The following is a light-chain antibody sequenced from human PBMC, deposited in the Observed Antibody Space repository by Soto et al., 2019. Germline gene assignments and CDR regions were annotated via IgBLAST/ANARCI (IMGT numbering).Light chain of an antibody. V-gene: IGKV3-15*01. CDR3: KQYDNWPT. CDR1: ESVSSN. CDR2: GAS. J-gene: IGKJ1*01. Sequence: IVMTQSPATLSVSPGERATLSCRASESVSSNLAWHQQKPGQAPRLLISGASTRATGIPARFSGSGSGTEFTLTISSLQSEDFAVYYCKQYDNWPTFGQGTKEEIK.